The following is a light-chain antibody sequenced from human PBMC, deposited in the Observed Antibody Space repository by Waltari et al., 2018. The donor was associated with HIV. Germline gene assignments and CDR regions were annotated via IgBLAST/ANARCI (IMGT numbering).Light chain of an antibody. Sequence: QSALTPPPSASASPGPSVTLSCTATSRACGGYNDVSWYQQHPGKAPKPMFYEVTKRPSGVPVRFSCSKSGNSASLTVSGLQAEDEADYYCSSYAGSNNFVFGTGTKVTVL. V-gene: IGLV2-8*01. CDR1: SRACGGYND. CDR2: EVT. J-gene: IGLJ1*01. CDR3: SSYAGSNNFV.